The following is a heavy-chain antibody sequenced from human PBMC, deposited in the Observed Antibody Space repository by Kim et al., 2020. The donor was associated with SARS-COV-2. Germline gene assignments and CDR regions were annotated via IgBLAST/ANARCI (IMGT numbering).Heavy chain of an antibody. J-gene: IGHJ4*02. V-gene: IGHV3-15*01. CDR3: TTLKWERPTY. CDR2: GTT. D-gene: IGHD1-26*01. Sequence: GTTDCAAPVKGRFTISRDDSKNTLYLQMNSLKTEDTAVYYCTTLKWERPTYWGQGTLVTVSS.